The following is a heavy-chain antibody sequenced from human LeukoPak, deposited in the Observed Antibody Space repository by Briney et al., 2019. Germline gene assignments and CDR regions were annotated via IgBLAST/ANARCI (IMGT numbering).Heavy chain of an antibody. Sequence: AASVKVSCKASGGTFSSYAISWVRQAPGQGLEWMGGIIPIFGTANYAQKFQGRVTITADESTSTAYMELSSLRSEDTAVYYCARTYYGEQNTPSDNWGQGTLVTVSS. D-gene: IGHD3-22*01. CDR3: ARTYYGEQNTPSDN. CDR1: GGTFSSYA. J-gene: IGHJ4*02. CDR2: IIPIFGTA. V-gene: IGHV1-69*13.